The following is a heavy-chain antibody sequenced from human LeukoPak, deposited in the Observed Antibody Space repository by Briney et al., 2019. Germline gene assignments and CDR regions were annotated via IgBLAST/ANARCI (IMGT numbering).Heavy chain of an antibody. CDR2: ISGYGDNI. CDR3: AKDRGPYVAIDNNWFDP. J-gene: IGHJ5*02. V-gene: IGHV3-23*01. CDR1: GFTFSLYA. Sequence: PGGSLRLSCAASGFTFSLYAMSWVRQAPGKGPEWVLSISGYGDNIYYADSVKGRFTLSRDNSKSTLYLQMFSLRAEDTAVYYCAKDRGPYVAIDNNWFDPSGQGTLVTVSS. D-gene: IGHD2-21*01.